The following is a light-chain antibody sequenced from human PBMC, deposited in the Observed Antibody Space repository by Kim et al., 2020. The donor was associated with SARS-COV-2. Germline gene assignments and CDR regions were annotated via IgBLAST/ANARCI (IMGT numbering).Light chain of an antibody. Sequence: QPVLTQPSSLSVSPGASASLTCTLPSGINVGAYRIYWYQQKPGSPPQYLLNYKSDSDNHLGSGVPSRFSGSKDASANAGILLTSGLQSGDEADYYSLIWDSAYVFGTGPNGTVL. V-gene: IGLV5-45*02. CDR3: LIWDSAYV. CDR2: YKSDSDN. CDR1: SGINVGAYR. J-gene: IGLJ1*01.